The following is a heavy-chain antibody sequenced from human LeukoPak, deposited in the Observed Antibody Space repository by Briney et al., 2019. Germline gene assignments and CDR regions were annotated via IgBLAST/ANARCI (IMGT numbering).Heavy chain of an antibody. CDR2: IKQDGSEK. Sequence: GGSLRLSCLASGFPFTNYWMSWVRQTAGKGLEWVANIKQDGSEKLYVDSVKGRFTISRDNAKNSLHLQMNSLRAEDTAVYYCARDIEYSSDVDYWGQGTLVTVSS. CDR3: ARDIEYSSDVDY. D-gene: IGHD5-18*01. V-gene: IGHV3-7*04. J-gene: IGHJ4*02. CDR1: GFPFTNYW.